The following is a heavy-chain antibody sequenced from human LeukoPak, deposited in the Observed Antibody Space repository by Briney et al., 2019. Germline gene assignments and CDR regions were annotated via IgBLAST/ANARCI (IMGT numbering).Heavy chain of an antibody. J-gene: IGHJ4*02. D-gene: IGHD3-22*01. V-gene: IGHV3-21*01. CDR1: GFTFSSYS. CDR2: ISSSSSYI. Sequence: PGGSLRLSCAASGFTFSSYSMNWVRQAPGKGLEWVSSISSSSSYIYYADSVKGRFTISRDNAKNSLYLQMNSLRAEDTAVYYCARDLPAYYYDSSGYLDWGQGTLVTVSS. CDR3: ARDLPAYYYDSSGYLD.